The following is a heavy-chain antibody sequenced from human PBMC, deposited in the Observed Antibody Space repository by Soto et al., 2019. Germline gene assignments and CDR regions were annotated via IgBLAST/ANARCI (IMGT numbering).Heavy chain of an antibody. V-gene: IGHV1-24*01. J-gene: IGHJ3*02. D-gene: IGHD2-15*01. CDR2: FDPEDGET. Sequence: GASVKVSCKVSGYTLTELSMHWVRQAPGKGLEWMGGFDPEDGETIYAQKFQGRVTMTEDTSTDTAYMELSSLRSEDTAVYYCATDLVVVRGRDAFDISGQGTMVTVSS. CDR3: ATDLVVVRGRDAFDI. CDR1: GYTLTELS.